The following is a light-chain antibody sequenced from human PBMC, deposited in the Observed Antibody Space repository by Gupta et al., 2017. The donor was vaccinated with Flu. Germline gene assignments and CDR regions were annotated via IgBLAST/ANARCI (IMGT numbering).Light chain of an antibody. CDR2: EGS. Sequence: QSALTQPASVSGSPGQSITISCTGTSSDVGSYNLVSWYQQHPGKAPKLMIYEGSKRPSGVSNRFSGSKSGNTASLTISGLHAEDEADYYCCSYAGSSTSFGTGTKV. CDR1: SSDVGSYNL. J-gene: IGLJ1*01. CDR3: CSYAGSSTS. V-gene: IGLV2-23*01.